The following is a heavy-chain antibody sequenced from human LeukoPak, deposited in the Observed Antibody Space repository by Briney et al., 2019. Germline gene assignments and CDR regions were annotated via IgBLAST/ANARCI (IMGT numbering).Heavy chain of an antibody. CDR3: ARHDWTFDI. Sequence: TSETLPLTCLVSGYSISSGYHWGWIRQPPGKGLDWIGSIYRSGITYYNPSLKSRVTISVDTSKNQFSLKLSSVTAADTAVYYCARHDWTFDIWGQGTMVTASS. V-gene: IGHV4-38-2*01. CDR1: GYSISSGYH. J-gene: IGHJ3*02. CDR2: IYRSGIT. D-gene: IGHD3-9*01.